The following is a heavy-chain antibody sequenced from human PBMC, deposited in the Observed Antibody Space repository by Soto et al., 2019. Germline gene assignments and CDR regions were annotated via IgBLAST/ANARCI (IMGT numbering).Heavy chain of an antibody. CDR1: GFTFSNYA. CDR2: MSGSGGST. D-gene: IGHD3-9*01. V-gene: IGHV3-23*01. Sequence: GGSLRLSCAASGFTFSNYAMSWVRQAPGKGLEWVSAMSGSGGSTYYADSVKGRFTISRDNSKNTLYLQMNSLRAEDTALYYCAKGAHYDILTAYHAFDYWGPGTMVTVS. CDR3: AKGAHYDILTAYHAFDY. J-gene: IGHJ4*02.